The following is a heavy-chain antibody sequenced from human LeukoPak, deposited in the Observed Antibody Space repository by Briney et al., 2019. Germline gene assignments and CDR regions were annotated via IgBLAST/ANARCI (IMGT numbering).Heavy chain of an antibody. Sequence: SQTLFLTCTVSGGSISSGGYYWSWIRQHPGKGLEWIGYIYYSGSTYYNPSLKSRVTISVDTSKNQFSLKLSSVTAADTAVYYCATRDYPHYGMDVWGQGTTVTVSS. CDR2: IYYSGST. CDR3: ATRDYPHYGMDV. D-gene: IGHD4/OR15-4a*01. J-gene: IGHJ6*02. V-gene: IGHV4-31*03. CDR1: GGSISSGGYY.